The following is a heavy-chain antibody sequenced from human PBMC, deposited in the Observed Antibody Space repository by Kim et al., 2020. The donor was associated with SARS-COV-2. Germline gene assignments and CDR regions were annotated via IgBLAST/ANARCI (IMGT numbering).Heavy chain of an antibody. V-gene: IGHV3-74*01. CDR2: INDDASNT. CDR1: GFTFSTYW. CDR3: ARQNRAFDY. Sequence: GGSLRLSCSASGFTFSTYWMHWVRQAPGKGLVWVARINDDASNTNYADSVKGRFTISRDNAQNTLYLQMNSLRADDTAVYYCARQNRAFDYWGQGTLVTASS. J-gene: IGHJ4*02.